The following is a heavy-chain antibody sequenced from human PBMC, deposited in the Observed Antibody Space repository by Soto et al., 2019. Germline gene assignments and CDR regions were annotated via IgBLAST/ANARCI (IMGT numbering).Heavy chain of an antibody. J-gene: IGHJ5*02. V-gene: IGHV1-18*01. CDR2: ISAYNGNT. Sequence: GASVKVSCKASGYTFTRYGISWVRQAPGQGLEWMGWISAYNGNTNYAQKLQGRVTMTTDTSTSTAYMELRSLRSDDTAVYYCARVYSIAAAGIRGTFDPWGQGTLVTVSS. CDR1: GYTFTRYG. CDR3: ARVYSIAAAGIRGTFDP. D-gene: IGHD6-13*01.